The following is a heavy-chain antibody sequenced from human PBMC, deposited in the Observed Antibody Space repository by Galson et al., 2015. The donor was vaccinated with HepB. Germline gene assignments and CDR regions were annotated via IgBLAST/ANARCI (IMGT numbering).Heavy chain of an antibody. CDR1: GVSFGSYY. J-gene: IGHJ4*02. D-gene: IGHD6-6*01. V-gene: IGHV4-34*01. Sequence: SETLSLTCAVYGVSFGSYYWTWIRQPPGKGLEWIGEIDHRGSTRYNPSLRSRVSMSLHTSKNQFSLELRSVTAADTAVYYCARAPLYSGSSVIDYWGQGTLVTVSS. CDR2: IDHRGST. CDR3: ARAPLYSGSSVIDY.